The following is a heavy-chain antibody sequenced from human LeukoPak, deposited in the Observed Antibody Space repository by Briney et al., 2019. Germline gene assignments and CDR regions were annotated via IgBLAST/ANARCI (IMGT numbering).Heavy chain of an antibody. CDR2: ISAYNGNT. V-gene: IGHV1-18*01. CDR3: AREIDYDVGGAFDI. CDR1: GYTFTSYG. Sequence: GASVKVSCKASGYTFTSYGISWVRQAPGQGLEWMEWISAYNGNTNYAQKLQGRVTMTTDTSTSTAYMELRSLRSDDTAVYYCAREIDYDVGGAFDIWGQGTMVTVSS. D-gene: IGHD4-17*01. J-gene: IGHJ3*02.